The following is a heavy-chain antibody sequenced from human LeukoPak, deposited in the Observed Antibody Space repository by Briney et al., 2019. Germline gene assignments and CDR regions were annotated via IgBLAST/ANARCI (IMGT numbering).Heavy chain of an antibody. CDR2: ISWNSGSI. CDR1: GFTFDDYA. D-gene: IGHD6-13*01. V-gene: IGHV3-9*01. Sequence: GRSLRLSCAASGFTFDDYAMHWVRQAPGKGLEWVSGISWNSGSIGYADSVKGRFTISRDNAKNSLYLQMNSLRAEDTALYYCAKDHSSSWYWNRFDPWGQGTLVTVSS. CDR3: AKDHSSSWYWNRFDP. J-gene: IGHJ5*02.